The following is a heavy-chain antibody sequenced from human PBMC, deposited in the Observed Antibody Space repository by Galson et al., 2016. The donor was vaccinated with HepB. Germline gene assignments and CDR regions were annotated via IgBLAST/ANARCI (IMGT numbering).Heavy chain of an antibody. D-gene: IGHD3-10*01. Sequence: SETLSLTCIVSGDSISGSTYYWAWIRQPPGKGLEWIGSMHYSGNTQYNPSLKSRVTISVDTSKNQFSLKLSSVSAADTAVYSCTRHRTNNYGAGSPCDPWGQGTLVTVSS. CDR3: TRHRTNNYGAGSPCDP. V-gene: IGHV4-39*01. CDR1: GDSISGSTYY. CDR2: MHYSGNT. J-gene: IGHJ5*02.